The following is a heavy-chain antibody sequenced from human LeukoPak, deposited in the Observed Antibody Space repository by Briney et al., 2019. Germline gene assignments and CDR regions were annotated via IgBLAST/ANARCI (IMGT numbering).Heavy chain of an antibody. CDR2: IYANNNK. CDR1: GFTVTSKY. V-gene: IGHV3-53*01. D-gene: IGHD3-16*01. Sequence: RGSLRLSCAASGFTVTSKYVIWVRQGPGKGLEWVSVIYANNNKDYGDSVKGRFTIYRDISKNTVYLQMNSLRAEDTAVYYCVSYDVQRSDWYFDLWGRGTLVTVSS. J-gene: IGHJ2*01. CDR3: VSYDVQRSDWYFDL.